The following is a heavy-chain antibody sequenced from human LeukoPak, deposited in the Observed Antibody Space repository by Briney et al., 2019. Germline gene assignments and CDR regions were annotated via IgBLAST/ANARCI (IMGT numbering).Heavy chain of an antibody. CDR3: ARAPYGNWFDP. J-gene: IGHJ5*02. D-gene: IGHD4-17*01. Sequence: GESLKISCKGSGSGLTSYGIGWLGQMPGKGLGWMGIIYPGDSDTRYSPSFQGQVTISADKSISTAYLQWSSLKASDTAMYYCARAPYGNWFDPWGQGTLVTVSS. CDR1: GSGLTSYG. V-gene: IGHV5-51*01. CDR2: IYPGDSDT.